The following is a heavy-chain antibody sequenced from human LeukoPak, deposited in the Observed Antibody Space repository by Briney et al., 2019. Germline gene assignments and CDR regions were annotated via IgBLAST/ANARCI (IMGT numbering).Heavy chain of an antibody. Sequence: SETLSLTCAVYGGSFRGYYWSWIRQPPGKGLEWIGEINHSGSTNYHPSLKSRVTISVDTSKDQFSLKLSSVTAADTAVYYCARGRGNSRHYYYYYMDVWGKGTTVTVSS. J-gene: IGHJ6*03. CDR2: INHSGST. D-gene: IGHD1-1*01. CDR1: GGSFRGYY. CDR3: ARGRGNSRHYYYYYMDV. V-gene: IGHV4-34*01.